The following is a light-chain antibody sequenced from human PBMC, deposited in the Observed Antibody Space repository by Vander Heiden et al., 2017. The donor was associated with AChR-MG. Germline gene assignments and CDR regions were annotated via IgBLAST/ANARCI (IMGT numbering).Light chain of an antibody. V-gene: IGKV3-20*01. CDR3: QQVGESVT. CDR2: GAS. J-gene: IGKJ4*01. Sequence: EVVLTQSPGTLSLSPGERATLSCRASQIVITTYLAWYQQKPGQALRLLIHGASSRAIGIPDRFSGSGSGTDFTLTISKLEPEDFAVYYCQQVGESVTFGGGTKVEL. CDR1: QIVITTY.